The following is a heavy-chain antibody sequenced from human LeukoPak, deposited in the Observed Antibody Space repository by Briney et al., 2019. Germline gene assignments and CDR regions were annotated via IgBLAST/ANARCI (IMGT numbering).Heavy chain of an antibody. D-gene: IGHD3-22*01. CDR1: GYTFTSYG. Sequence: ASVNVSCKASGYTFTSYGISWVRQAPGQGLEWMGWISAYNGNTNYAQKLQGRVTMTTDTSTSTAYMELRSLRSDDTAVYYCARDPYYYDSSGYYRSRNFDYWGQGTLVTVSS. J-gene: IGHJ4*02. CDR3: ARDPYYYDSSGYYRSRNFDY. CDR2: ISAYNGNT. V-gene: IGHV1-18*01.